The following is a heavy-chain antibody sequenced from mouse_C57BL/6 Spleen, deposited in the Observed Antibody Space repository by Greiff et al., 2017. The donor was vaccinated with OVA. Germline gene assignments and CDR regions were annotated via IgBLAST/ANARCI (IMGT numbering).Heavy chain of an antibody. V-gene: IGHV3-6*01. CDR3: ARDGLLGYFDY. J-gene: IGHJ2*01. CDR1: GYSITSGYY. D-gene: IGHD2-13*01. Sequence: EVKLVESGPGLVKPSQSLSLTCSVTGYSITSGYYWNWIRQFPGNKLEWMGYISYDGSNNYNPSLKNRITITRDTSKNQFFLKLNSVTTEDTATYYCARDGLLGYFDYWGQGTTLTVSS. CDR2: ISYDGSN.